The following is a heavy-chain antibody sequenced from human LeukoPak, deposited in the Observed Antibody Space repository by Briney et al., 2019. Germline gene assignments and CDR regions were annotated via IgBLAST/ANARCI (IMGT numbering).Heavy chain of an antibody. CDR1: GFAVSNNY. CDR3: ARLRRELWGLSFDV. V-gene: IGHV3-66*04. J-gene: IGHJ6*02. D-gene: IGHD1-7*01. Sequence: PGGSLRLSCAASGFAVSNNYMSWVRQAPGKGLEWVSVIYSDGSPYYADSVRGRFTISRDNSKNTLYLQMNSLRAEDTAVYYCARLRRELWGLSFDVWGQGTTVTVSS. CDR2: IYSDGSP.